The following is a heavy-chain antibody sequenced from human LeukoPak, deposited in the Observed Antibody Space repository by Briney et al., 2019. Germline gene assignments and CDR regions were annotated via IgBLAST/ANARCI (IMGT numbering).Heavy chain of an antibody. V-gene: IGHV3-30-3*01. D-gene: IGHD3-22*01. CDR3: ARDRDSSGYYTTTSLDY. Sequence: PGRSLRLSCAASGFTFSSYAMHWVRQAPGKGLEWVAVISYDGSNKYYADSVKGRFTISRDNSKNTLYLQMNSLRAEDTAVYYCARDRDSSGYYTTTSLDYWGQGTLVTVSS. CDR1: GFTFSSYA. CDR2: ISYDGSNK. J-gene: IGHJ4*02.